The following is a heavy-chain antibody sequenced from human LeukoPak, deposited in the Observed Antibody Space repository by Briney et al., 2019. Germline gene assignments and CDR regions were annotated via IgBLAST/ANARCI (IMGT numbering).Heavy chain of an antibody. D-gene: IGHD3-10*01. CDR1: GFTFSSYV. CDR2: ITNGGVTT. J-gene: IGHJ3*02. CDR3: AKRVGTYRAFDR. V-gene: IGHV3-23*01. Sequence: GGSLRLSCAASGFTFSSYVMKWVRQAPGKGLEWVSSITNGGVTTAYADSVKGRFTISRDNSKNTLYLQMNNLRVEGTAVYYCAKRVGTYRAFDRCGQGTMVTVSS.